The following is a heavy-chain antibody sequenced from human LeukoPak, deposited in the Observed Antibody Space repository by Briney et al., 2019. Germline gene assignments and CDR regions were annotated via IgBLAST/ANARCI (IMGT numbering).Heavy chain of an antibody. V-gene: IGHV3-15*01. J-gene: IGHJ4*02. D-gene: IGHD3-22*01. CDR1: GFTLSKAW. CDR2: IKSKTDGGTT. Sequence: PGGSLRLSCAVSGFTLSKAWMSWVRQAPGKGLEWGGRIKSKTDGGTTDYAAPVKGRFTISRDDSKNTLYMQMNSLKTEDTAAYYCTTRYYYDSSGYHYLDYWGQGTLVTVSS. CDR3: TTRYYYDSSGYHYLDY.